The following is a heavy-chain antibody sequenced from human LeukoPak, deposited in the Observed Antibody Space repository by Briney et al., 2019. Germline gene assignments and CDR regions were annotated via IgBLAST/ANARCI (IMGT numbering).Heavy chain of an antibody. V-gene: IGHV4-59*01. CDR3: ARESCSGGSCYSGESRWFDP. D-gene: IGHD2-15*01. CDR2: IYYSGTT. J-gene: IGHJ5*02. Sequence: SETLSLTCTVSGGSISSYYWSWIRQPPGKGLEWIGYIYYSGTTNYNPSLKSRVTISVDTSKNQFSLKLSSVTAADTAVYYCARESCSGGSCYSGESRWFDPWGQGTLVTVSS. CDR1: GGSISSYY.